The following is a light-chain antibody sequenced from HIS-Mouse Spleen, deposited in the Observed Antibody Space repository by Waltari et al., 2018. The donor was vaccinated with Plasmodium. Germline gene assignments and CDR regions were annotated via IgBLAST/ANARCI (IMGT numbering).Light chain of an antibody. Sequence: QPVLTQPPSSSASPGESASLTCTLPSDINVGRYHIYWYLQKPGSPPRYLLYYYSDSDKGQGSGVPSRFSGSKDASANTGILLISGLQSEDEADYYCMIWPSNASGVFGGGTKLTVL. CDR2: YYSDSDK. J-gene: IGLJ3*02. CDR1: SDINVGRYH. V-gene: IGLV5-37*01. CDR3: MIWPSNASGV.